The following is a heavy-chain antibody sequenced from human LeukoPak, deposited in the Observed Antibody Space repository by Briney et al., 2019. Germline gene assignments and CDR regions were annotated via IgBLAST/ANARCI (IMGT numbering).Heavy chain of an antibody. CDR1: GFTFGSYG. J-gene: IGHJ4*02. V-gene: IGHV3-30*18. CDR2: ISYDGSNG. CDR3: AKDQGYTYGHSFDY. Sequence: GGSLRLSCEASGFTFGSYGMHWVRQAPGKGLEWVALISYDGSNGYYGDSVKGRFTISRDNSKSTLYLQMNSLRAEDTAVYYCAKDQGYTYGHSFDYWGQGTLVTVSS. D-gene: IGHD5-18*01.